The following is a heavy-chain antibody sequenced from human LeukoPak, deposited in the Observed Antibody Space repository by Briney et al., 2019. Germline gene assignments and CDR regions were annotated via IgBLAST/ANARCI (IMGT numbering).Heavy chain of an antibody. D-gene: IGHD3-9*01. CDR1: GYTLTELS. CDR2: FDPEDGET. CDR3: ATDSRSPRYDILTGFDAFDI. V-gene: IGHV1-24*01. J-gene: IGHJ3*02. Sequence: ASVKVSCKVSGYTLTELSMHWVRQAPRKGLEWMGGFDPEDGETIYAQKFQGRVTMTEDTSTDTAYMELSSLRSEDTAVYYCATDSRSPRYDILTGFDAFDIWGQGTMVTVSS.